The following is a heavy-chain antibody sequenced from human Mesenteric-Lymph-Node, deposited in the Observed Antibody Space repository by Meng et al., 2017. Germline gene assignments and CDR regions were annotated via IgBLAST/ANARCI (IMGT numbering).Heavy chain of an antibody. CDR3: ARSYIVVVPAAMTLGQGGPNWFDP. Sequence: SETLSLTCTVSGGSVSSGSYYWSWIRQPPGKGLEWIGYIYYSGSTNYNPSLKSRVTISVDTSKNQFSLKLSSVTAADTAVYYCARSYIVVVPAAMTLGQGGPNWFDPWGQGTLVTVSS. J-gene: IGHJ5*02. CDR1: GGSVSSGSYY. V-gene: IGHV4-61*01. CDR2: IYYSGST. D-gene: IGHD2-2*01.